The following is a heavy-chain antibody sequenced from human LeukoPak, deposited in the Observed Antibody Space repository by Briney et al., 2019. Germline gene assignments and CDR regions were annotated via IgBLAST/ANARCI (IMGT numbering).Heavy chain of an antibody. CDR1: GYTFTVYY. CDR2: INPNSGGT. Sequence: ASVTVSCKASGYTFTVYYMHWVRQAPGQGREWMGWINPNSGGTNYAQKFQGRVTMTRDTSISTAYMELSRLRSDDTAVYYCASSFRYDFWSGYYPGGYWGQGTLVTVSS. D-gene: IGHD3-3*01. J-gene: IGHJ4*02. CDR3: ASSFRYDFWSGYYPGGY. V-gene: IGHV1-2*02.